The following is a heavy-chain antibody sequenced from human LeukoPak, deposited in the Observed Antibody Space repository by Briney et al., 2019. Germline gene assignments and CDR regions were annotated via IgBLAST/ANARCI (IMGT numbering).Heavy chain of an antibody. V-gene: IGHV4-39*07. CDR2: MYYSGST. CDR3: ARDSMIVAPYGALDI. J-gene: IGHJ3*02. CDR1: GGSIISSNYY. Sequence: PSETLSLTCTVSGGSIISSNYYWGWIRQPPGKGLEWIGSMYYSGSTHYNPSLKSRVTISVDMSKNQFSLRLSSVTAADTAVYYCARDSMIVAPYGALDIWGQGTTVTVSS. D-gene: IGHD3-22*01.